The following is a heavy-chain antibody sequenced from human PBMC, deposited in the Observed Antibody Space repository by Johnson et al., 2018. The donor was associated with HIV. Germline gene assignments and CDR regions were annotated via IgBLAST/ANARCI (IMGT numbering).Heavy chain of an antibody. D-gene: IGHD6-13*01. CDR3: TRAGQGAYSGSWYGTLGAFDI. Sequence: QVYLVESGGGVVQPGRSLRLSCAASGFTFRNFAMHWVRQAPGKGLEWLAVISYDGSNKYYADSVKGRFTISRDNSKNTLYLQMNSLRAEDTAVYYCTRAGQGAYSGSWYGTLGAFDIWGQGTMVTGSA. CDR2: ISYDGSNK. CDR1: GFTFRNFA. J-gene: IGHJ3*02. V-gene: IGHV3-30*01.